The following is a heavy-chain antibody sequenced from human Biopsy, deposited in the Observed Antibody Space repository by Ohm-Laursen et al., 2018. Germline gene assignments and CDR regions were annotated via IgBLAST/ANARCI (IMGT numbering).Heavy chain of an antibody. CDR1: GDSISSYY. CDR2: VYYTGST. J-gene: IGHJ2*01. V-gene: IGHV4-59*01. D-gene: IGHD3-22*01. Sequence: GTLSLTCPVSGDSISSYYWSWIRQPPGKGLEWIGYVYYTGSTDYNPSLQSRVTISVGTSKNHFSLRLRSVTPADTAIYYCARDRGFYSDRTVPGYFDLWGRGTLVTVSS. CDR3: ARDRGFYSDRTVPGYFDL.